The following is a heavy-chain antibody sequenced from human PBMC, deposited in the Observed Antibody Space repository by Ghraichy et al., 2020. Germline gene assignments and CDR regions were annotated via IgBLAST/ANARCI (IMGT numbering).Heavy chain of an antibody. CDR3: SRGHYEF. Sequence: GGSLRLSCAASGFTLSDAWMKWVRQAPGKGLEGVGHIKVNAEGGTTAYTAAVKGRFIISRDDKKNILYLQMSSLKTEDSAVYYCSRGHYEFWGQGTMVTVSP. J-gene: IGHJ3*01. CDR2: IKVNAEGGTT. D-gene: IGHD3-22*01. CDR1: GFTLSDAW. V-gene: IGHV3-15*07.